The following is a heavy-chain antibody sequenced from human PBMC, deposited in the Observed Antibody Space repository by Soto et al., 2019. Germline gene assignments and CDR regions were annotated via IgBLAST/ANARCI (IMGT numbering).Heavy chain of an antibody. V-gene: IGHV1-69*13. CDR2: SIPIFGTA. Sequence: ASVKVSCKASGGTFSNSVISWVRQAPGQGLEWMGGSIPIFGTANYAQKFQGRVTIIADESTSTAYMEVTSLRSEDTAVYYCARAPILVGSTPYENQFDSWGQGPLSTVAS. J-gene: IGHJ4*02. CDR1: GGTFSNSV. D-gene: IGHD1-26*01. CDR3: ARAPILVGSTPYENQFDS.